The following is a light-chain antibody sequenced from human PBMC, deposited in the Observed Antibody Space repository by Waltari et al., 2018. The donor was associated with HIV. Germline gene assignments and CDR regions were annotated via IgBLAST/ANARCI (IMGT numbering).Light chain of an antibody. CDR2: EVT. V-gene: IGLV2-23*02. CDR1: NRDIGQYNL. CDR3: SSYATGNTYV. J-gene: IGLJ1*01. Sequence: QSALTQPASVSGSPGQSITISCTGTNRDIGQYNLVSWYQQHPGKVPKVLIFEVTTRPSGISHRFSGSKSDNTASLTISGLQAEDEADYYCSSYATGNTYVFGTGTSVTVL.